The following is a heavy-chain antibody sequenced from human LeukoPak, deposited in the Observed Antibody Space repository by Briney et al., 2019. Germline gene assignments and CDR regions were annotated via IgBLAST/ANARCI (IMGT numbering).Heavy chain of an antibody. V-gene: IGHV3-30-3*01. Sequence: GGSLRLSCAASGFTFSAYAMHWVRQAPGKGLEWVAIISYDGNIKYQADSVKGRFTISSDDSKNTLYLQMNSLETEDTAVYYCTTDRGIAAAKYFQHWGQGTLVTVSS. CDR1: GFTFSAYA. CDR2: ISYDGNIK. CDR3: TTDRGIAAAKYFQH. D-gene: IGHD6-13*01. J-gene: IGHJ1*01.